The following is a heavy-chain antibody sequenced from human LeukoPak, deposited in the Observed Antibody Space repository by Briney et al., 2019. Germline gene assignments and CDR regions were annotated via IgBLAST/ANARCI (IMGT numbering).Heavy chain of an antibody. CDR1: GLTVSSNH. J-gene: IGHJ2*01. D-gene: IGHD7-27*01. Sequence: PGGSLRISCAASGLTVSSNHMTWVRQAPGKGLEWVSVIYADSSTYYPDSVQGRFTVSRDNSKNTLHLQMDSLRAEDTAIYYCARELVSLGTGYFDLWGRGTLVTVSS. CDR2: IYADSST. V-gene: IGHV3-53*01. CDR3: ARELVSLGTGYFDL.